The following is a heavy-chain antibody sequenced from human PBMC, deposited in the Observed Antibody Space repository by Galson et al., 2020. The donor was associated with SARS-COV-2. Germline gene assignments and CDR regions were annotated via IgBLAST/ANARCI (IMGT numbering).Heavy chain of an antibody. CDR3: ARHEHQLLYYNNWFDP. V-gene: IGHV4-59*08. CDR1: GGSISSYY. Sequence: SETLSLTCTVSGGSISSYYWSWIRQPPGKGLEWIGYIYYSGSTNYNPSLKSRVTISVDTSKNQFSLKLSSVTAADTAVYYCARHEHQLLYYNNWFDPWGQGTLVTVSS. J-gene: IGHJ5*02. D-gene: IGHD2-2*02. CDR2: IYYSGST.